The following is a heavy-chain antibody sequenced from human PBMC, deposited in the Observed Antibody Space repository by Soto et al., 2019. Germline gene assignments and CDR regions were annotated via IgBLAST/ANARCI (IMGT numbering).Heavy chain of an antibody. CDR2: SNHSGTT. CDR3: ARGDLRGDY. CDR1: GGSFSDYY. D-gene: IGHD1-26*01. Sequence: QVLLQQWGAGLLKPSETLSLTCAVYGGSFSDYYWSWIRQPPGKGLEWIGESNHSGTTNYNPSLKSRVTISVDMSKNQFSLMLSSVTAADTAVYYCARGDLRGDYWGQGTLVTVSS. J-gene: IGHJ4*02. V-gene: IGHV4-34*01.